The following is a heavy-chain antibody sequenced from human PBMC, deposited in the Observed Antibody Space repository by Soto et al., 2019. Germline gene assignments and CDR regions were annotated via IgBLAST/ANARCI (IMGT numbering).Heavy chain of an antibody. CDR3: AKDMLGGWYYFDY. Sequence: EVQLVESGGGLVQPGRSLRLSCAASGFTFDDYAMHWVRQAPGKGLEWVSGISWNSGSIGYADSVKGRFTISIDNAKNSLYLQMNSLRAEDTALYYCAKDMLGGWYYFDYWGQGTLVTVSS. V-gene: IGHV3-9*01. CDR1: GFTFDDYA. J-gene: IGHJ4*02. D-gene: IGHD6-19*01. CDR2: ISWNSGSI.